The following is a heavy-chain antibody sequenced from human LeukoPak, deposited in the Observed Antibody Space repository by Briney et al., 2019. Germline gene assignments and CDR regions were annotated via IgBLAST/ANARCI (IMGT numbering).Heavy chain of an antibody. Sequence: PGGSLRLSCAASGFTFSSYAMSWVRQAPGKGLEWVAVISYDGSNKYYADSVKGRFTISRDNSKNTLYLQMNSLRAEDTAVYYCARVNGPAKYSSSSEEGYWGQGTLVTVSS. J-gene: IGHJ4*02. CDR1: GFTFSSYA. CDR3: ARVNGPAKYSSSSEEGY. CDR2: ISYDGSNK. D-gene: IGHD6-6*01. V-gene: IGHV3-30-3*01.